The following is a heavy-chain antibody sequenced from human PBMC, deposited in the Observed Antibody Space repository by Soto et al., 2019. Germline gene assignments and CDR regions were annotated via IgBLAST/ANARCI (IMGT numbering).Heavy chain of an antibody. D-gene: IGHD3-22*01. J-gene: IGHJ3*02. V-gene: IGHV1-69*13. CDR2: IIPIFGTA. CDR3: ARGRVTMIVVAQYAFDI. CDR1: GGTFSSYA. Sequence: ASVKVSCKASGGTFSSYAISWVRQAPGQGLEWMGGIIPIFGTANYAQKFQGRVTITADESTSTAYMELSSLRSEDTAVYYCARGRVTMIVVAQYAFDIWGQGTMVTVSS.